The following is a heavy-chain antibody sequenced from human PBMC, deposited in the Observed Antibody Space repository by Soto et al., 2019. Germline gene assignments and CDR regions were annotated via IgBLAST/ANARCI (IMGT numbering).Heavy chain of an antibody. Sequence: QVQLVQSGAEVKKPGSSVKVSCKASGGTFSSYAISWVRQAPGQGLEWMGGIIPIFGTANYAQKFQGRVKITTEESTSTAYMERRRLRSDDTAVYYCARGGLYYYDSSGYYYPNWGQGTLVTVSS. CDR3: ARGGLYYYDSSGYYYPN. D-gene: IGHD3-22*01. CDR1: GGTFSSYA. CDR2: IIPIFGTA. J-gene: IGHJ4*02. V-gene: IGHV1-69*01.